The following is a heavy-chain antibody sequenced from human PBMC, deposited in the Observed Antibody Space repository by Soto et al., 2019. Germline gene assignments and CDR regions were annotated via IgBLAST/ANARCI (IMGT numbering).Heavy chain of an antibody. Sequence: ASVKVSCKVSGYTLTELSMHWVRQAPGKGLEWMGGFDPEDGETIYAQKFQGRVTMTEDTSTDTAYMELSSLRSEDTAVYYCATVADIVVVPAAIGREYYYYYGMDVWGRGTTVTVSS. J-gene: IGHJ6*02. D-gene: IGHD2-2*01. V-gene: IGHV1-24*01. CDR1: GYTLTELS. CDR3: ATVADIVVVPAAIGREYYYYYGMDV. CDR2: FDPEDGET.